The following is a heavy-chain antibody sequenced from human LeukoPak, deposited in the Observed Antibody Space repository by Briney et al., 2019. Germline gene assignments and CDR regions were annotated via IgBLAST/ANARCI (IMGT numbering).Heavy chain of an antibody. CDR1: GFTFSTYA. CDR3: ARDRGDKSGHYQGGFDY. V-gene: IGHV3-30-3*01. Sequence: PGGSLRLSCAASGFTFSTYAMHWVRQAPGKGLEWVAVISYDGTNKYYADSVEGRFTISRDNSKNTLYLQMNSLRTEDTAVYYCARDRGDKSGHYQGGFDYWGQGTLVTVSS. J-gene: IGHJ4*02. CDR2: ISYDGTNK. D-gene: IGHD3-22*01.